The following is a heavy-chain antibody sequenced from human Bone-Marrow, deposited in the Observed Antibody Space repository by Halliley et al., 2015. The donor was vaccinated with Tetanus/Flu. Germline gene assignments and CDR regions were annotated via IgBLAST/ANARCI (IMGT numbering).Heavy chain of an antibody. J-gene: IGHJ5*02. Sequence: LRLSCAVYGGPFSGYYWNWIRQSPGKGLEWIGEINRGGSTTYNPSLKSRVSMSVDTSKNQFSLTLTSVTAADTAVYYCARDPFGSGGGGVSGLSDRWGQGTLFAVSS. CDR3: ARDPFGSGGGGVSGLSDR. CDR1: GGPFSGYY. D-gene: IGHD2-15*01. CDR2: INRGGST. V-gene: IGHV4-34*01.